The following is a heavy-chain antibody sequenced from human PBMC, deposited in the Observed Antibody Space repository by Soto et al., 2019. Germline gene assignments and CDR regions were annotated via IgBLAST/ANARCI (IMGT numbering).Heavy chain of an antibody. J-gene: IGHJ4*02. CDR3: ARDFGIGSSGYYLYYFDY. V-gene: IGHV3-33*01. CDR1: GFTFSSYG. CDR2: IWYDGSNK. D-gene: IGHD3-22*01. Sequence: QVQLVESGGGVVQPGRSLRLSCAASGFTFSSYGMHWVRQAPGKGLEWVAVIWYDGSNKYYADSVKGRFTISRDNSKNTLYLQMNSLRAEDTAVYYCARDFGIGSSGYYLYYFDYWGQGTLVTVSS.